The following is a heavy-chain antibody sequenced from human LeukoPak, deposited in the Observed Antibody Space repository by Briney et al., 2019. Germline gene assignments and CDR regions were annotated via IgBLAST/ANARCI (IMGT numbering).Heavy chain of an antibody. V-gene: IGHV3-7*01. CDR3: GRGAALNWNSGGIDY. J-gene: IGHJ4*02. Sequence: VGSLRLSCAASGFTFSNYFMTWVRQAPGTWLEWVALIRQDGSDKYYVDSVNGRFTISRDNTKNSMFLQMNSLRVDDTAVYYCGRGAALNWNSGGIDYWGQGTLVTVSS. CDR2: IRQDGSDK. CDR1: GFTFSNYF. D-gene: IGHD1-1*01.